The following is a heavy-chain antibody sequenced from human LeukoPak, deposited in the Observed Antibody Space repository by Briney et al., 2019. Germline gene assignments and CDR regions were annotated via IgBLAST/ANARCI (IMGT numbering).Heavy chain of an antibody. CDR2: IYTSGST. V-gene: IGHV4-4*07. CDR3: ARDVVAAVGSFDY. D-gene: IGHD2-2*01. Sequence: SETLSLTCAVSGESIKSFYWSWIRQPAGKGLEWIGRIYTSGSTNYSPSLKSRVTMSVDTSKNQFSLKLSSVTAADTAVYYCARDVVAAVGSFDYWGQGTQVTVSS. CDR1: GESIKSFY. J-gene: IGHJ4*02.